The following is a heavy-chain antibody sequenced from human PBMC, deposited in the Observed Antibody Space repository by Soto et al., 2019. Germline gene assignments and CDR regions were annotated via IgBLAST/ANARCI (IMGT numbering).Heavy chain of an antibody. V-gene: IGHV4-31*03. CDR3: ARRNLHSPQIYGMDV. CDR2: TYYSGST. CDR1: GGSISSGGYY. D-gene: IGHD4-4*01. Sequence: SETLSLTCTVSGGSISSGGYYWSWIRQHPGKGLEWIGYTYYSGSTYYNPSLKSRVTISVDTSKNQFSLKLSSVTAADTAVYYCARRNLHSPQIYGMDVWGQGTTVTVSS. J-gene: IGHJ6*02.